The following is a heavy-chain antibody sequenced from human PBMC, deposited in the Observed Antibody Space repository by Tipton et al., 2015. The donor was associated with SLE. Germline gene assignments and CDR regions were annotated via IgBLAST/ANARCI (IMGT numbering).Heavy chain of an antibody. CDR2: IYYSGST. CDR1: GGSISSYY. J-gene: IGHJ4*02. Sequence: TLSLTCTVSGGSISSYYWSWIRQPPGKGLEWIGHIYYSGSTNYNPSLKSRITISADTSKNRFSLELSSVTAADTAVYYCARWAGPAVNFDYWGQGTLVTVSA. V-gene: IGHV4-59*01. D-gene: IGHD6-19*01. CDR3: ARWAGPAVNFDY.